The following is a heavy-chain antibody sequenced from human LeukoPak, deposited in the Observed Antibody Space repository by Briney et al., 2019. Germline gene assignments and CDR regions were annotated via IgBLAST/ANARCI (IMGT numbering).Heavy chain of an antibody. D-gene: IGHD4-17*01. V-gene: IGHV3-48*04. CDR3: ARVRVYYYMDA. CDR1: GFTFSSYG. CDR2: ISSPGGTI. J-gene: IGHJ6*03. Sequence: GGSLRLSCAASGFTFSSYGMNWVRQAPGKGLEWVSFISSPGGTIYYADSVKGRFTISRDNAKNSLYLQMNSLRAEDTAVYFCARVRVYYYMDAWGKGTTVTVSS.